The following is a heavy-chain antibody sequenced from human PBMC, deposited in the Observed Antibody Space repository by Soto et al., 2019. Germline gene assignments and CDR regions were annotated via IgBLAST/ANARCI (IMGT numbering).Heavy chain of an antibody. D-gene: IGHD4-17*01. V-gene: IGHV3-23*01. J-gene: IGHJ6*03. CDR3: AKYPLAVTTSVGYYYYYMDV. CDR2: ISGSGGST. Sequence: PGGSLRLSCAASGFTFSSYAMSWVRQAPGKGLEWVSAISGSGGSTYYADSVKGRFTISRDNSKNTLYLQMNSLRAEDTAAYYCAKYPLAVTTSVGYYYYYMDVWGKGTTVTVSS. CDR1: GFTFSSYA.